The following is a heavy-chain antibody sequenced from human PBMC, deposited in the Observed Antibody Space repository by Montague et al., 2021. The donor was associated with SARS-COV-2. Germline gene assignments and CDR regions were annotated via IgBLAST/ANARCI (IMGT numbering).Heavy chain of an antibody. V-gene: IGHV4-34*01. J-gene: IGHJ3*02. CDR3: ARGRRPVVLPGAGPAGRAFDI. D-gene: IGHD2-15*01. CDR2: VNQSGTT. Sequence: SETLSLTCAISGGSFSNYYWSWIRQPPGKGLEWIGEVNQSGTTIYNPSVKGGVTISEDTSKNQFYLRLNSVTAADTAVYYRARGRRPVVLPGAGPAGRAFDIWGQGTMVTVSS. CDR1: GGSFSNYY.